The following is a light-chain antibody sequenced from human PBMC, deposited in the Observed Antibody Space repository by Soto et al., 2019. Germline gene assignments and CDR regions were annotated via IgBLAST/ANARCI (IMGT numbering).Light chain of an antibody. J-gene: IGLJ2*01. Sequence: QSALTQPASVSGSPGQSITISCTGTSSDIGGYNYVSWYQQHPGKAPKFIIYDVDNRPSGVSNRFSGSKSGNTASLTISGLQAEDEADYYCSSYTTSNTHVVFGGGTKLTVL. CDR2: DVD. CDR1: SSDIGGYNY. CDR3: SSYTTSNTHVV. V-gene: IGLV2-14*01.